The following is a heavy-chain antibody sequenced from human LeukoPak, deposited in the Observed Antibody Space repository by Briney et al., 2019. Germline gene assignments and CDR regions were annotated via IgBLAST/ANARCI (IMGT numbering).Heavy chain of an antibody. CDR3: ARHRRSTVTTYY. V-gene: IGHV4-39*01. CDR1: GGSISSTSYY. D-gene: IGHD4-17*01. Sequence: PSETLALTCSVSGGSISSTSYYWGWIRQPPGKGLEWIGRIYYSGSIYYNPSLKSRVTISVDTSKNQFALKMSSVTAADTAVYYCARHRRSTVTTYYWGQGILVTVSS. J-gene: IGHJ4*02. CDR2: IYYSGSI.